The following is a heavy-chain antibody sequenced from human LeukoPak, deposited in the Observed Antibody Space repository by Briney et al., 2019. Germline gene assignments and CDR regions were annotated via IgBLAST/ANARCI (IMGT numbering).Heavy chain of an antibody. V-gene: IGHV4-59*01. CDR2: IYYSGST. J-gene: IGHJ5*02. CDR1: GGSISSYY. D-gene: IGHD6-19*01. CDR3: ARDSPGAVAGGGPGWFDP. Sequence: PSETLSLTCTVSGGSISSYYWSWIRQPPGKGLGWIGYIYYSGSTNYNPSLKSRVTISVDTSKNQFSLKLSSVTAADTAVYYCARDSPGAVAGGGPGWFDPWGQGTLVTVSS.